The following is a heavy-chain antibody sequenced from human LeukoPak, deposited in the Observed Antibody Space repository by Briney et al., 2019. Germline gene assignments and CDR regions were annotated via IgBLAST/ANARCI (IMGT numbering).Heavy chain of an antibody. CDR2: ISGSGGST. D-gene: IGHD3-10*01. CDR1: GFTFSSYG. CDR3: AKDLLWFGESSSSY. J-gene: IGHJ4*02. Sequence: PGGSLRLSCAASGFTFSSYGMSWVRQAPGKGLECVSGISGSGGSTYYAGSVKGRFTISRDNSKTTLYLQMNSLRAEDTAVYYCAKDLLWFGESSSSYWGQGTLVTVSS. V-gene: IGHV3-23*01.